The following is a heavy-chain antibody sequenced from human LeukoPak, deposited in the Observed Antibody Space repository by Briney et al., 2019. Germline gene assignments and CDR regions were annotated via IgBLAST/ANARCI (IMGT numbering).Heavy chain of an antibody. Sequence: GGSLRLSCAASGFTFSTYLMSWVRQAPGKGLEWVAIINQDGSQKYYVDSVKGRFTISRDNAKNSLYLQMDSLRVEDTAVYHCAKDVAWGRMDLWGQGTLATVSS. V-gene: IGHV3-7*01. CDR3: AKDVAWGRMDL. D-gene: IGHD3/OR15-3a*01. CDR1: GFTFSTYL. CDR2: INQDGSQK. J-gene: IGHJ4*02.